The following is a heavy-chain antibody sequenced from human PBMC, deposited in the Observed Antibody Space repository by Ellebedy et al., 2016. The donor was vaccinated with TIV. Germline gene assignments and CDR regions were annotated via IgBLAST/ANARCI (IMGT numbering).Heavy chain of an antibody. CDR3: AREKDGYNCFDY. CDR1: GFSFSTYT. V-gene: IGHV3-21*01. CDR2: ITSSSSYI. J-gene: IGHJ4*02. D-gene: IGHD5-24*01. Sequence: GESLKISXAASGFSFSTYTMNWVRQAPGKGLEWVSSITSSSSYIYYADSLRGRFTISRDNAKNSLYLQMNSLNPEDTAVYYCAREKDGYNCFDYWGQGTRVTVSS.